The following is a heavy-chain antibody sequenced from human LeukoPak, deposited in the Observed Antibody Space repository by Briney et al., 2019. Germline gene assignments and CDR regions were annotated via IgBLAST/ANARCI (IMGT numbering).Heavy chain of an antibody. CDR1: GFPFSSSW. J-gene: IGHJ5*02. D-gene: IGHD3-9*01. Sequence: GGSLRLSCAASGFPFSSSWMHWVRQAPGKGLVWVSRINSDGSSTSYADSVKGRFTISRDNTKNTLYLQMNSLRAEDTAVYYCARAPTKFRRDWFDPWGQGTLVTVSS. V-gene: IGHV3-74*01. CDR3: ARAPTKFRRDWFDP. CDR2: INSDGSST.